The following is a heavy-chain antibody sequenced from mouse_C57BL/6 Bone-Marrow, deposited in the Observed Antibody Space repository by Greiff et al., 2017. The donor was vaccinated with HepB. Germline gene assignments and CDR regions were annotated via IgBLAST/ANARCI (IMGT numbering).Heavy chain of an antibody. Sequence: VQLQQSGAELVKPGASVKMSCKASGYTFTTYPIEWMKQNHGKSLEWIGNFHPYNDDTKYNEKFKGKATLTVEKSSSTVYLELSSLTSDDSAVYYCARRGCGSRTWFAYWGQGTLVTVSA. V-gene: IGHV1-47*01. CDR3: ARRGCGSRTWFAY. CDR1: GYTFTTYP. D-gene: IGHD1-1*01. J-gene: IGHJ3*01. CDR2: FHPYNDDT.